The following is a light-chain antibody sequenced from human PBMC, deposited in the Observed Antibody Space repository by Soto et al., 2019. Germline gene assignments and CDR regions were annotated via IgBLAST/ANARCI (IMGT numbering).Light chain of an antibody. J-gene: IGKJ5*01. V-gene: IGKV3-20*01. CDR2: GAS. CDR1: QSVTTR. CDR3: QQYGGSPIT. Sequence: IVLTQSPGTLSLSPVERVTVSFRASQSVTTRLAWYQHKPGQAPTLLMSGASNRASGVPVRFSGSGSGTDFTLTITRLEPEDFALYYCQQYGGSPITFGLGTRLEI.